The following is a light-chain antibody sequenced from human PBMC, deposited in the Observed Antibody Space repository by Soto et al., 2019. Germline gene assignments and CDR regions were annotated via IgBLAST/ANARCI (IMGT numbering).Light chain of an antibody. V-gene: IGKV1-5*01. CDR1: QSISSW. Sequence: QMPHSPSTLPASVGDRVTITCRASQSISSWLAWYQQKPGKAPKLLIYDASSLESGVPSRFSGSGSGTEFTLTISSLQPDDFATYYCQQYNTALTFGGGTKVDIK. J-gene: IGKJ4*01. CDR3: QQYNTALT. CDR2: DAS.